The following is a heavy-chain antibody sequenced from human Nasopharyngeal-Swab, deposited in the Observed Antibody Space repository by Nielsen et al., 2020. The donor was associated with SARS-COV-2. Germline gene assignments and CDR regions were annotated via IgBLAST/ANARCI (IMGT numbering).Heavy chain of an antibody. D-gene: IGHD6-13*01. CDR3: ASEPGGMAAPGKHFDP. J-gene: IGHJ5*02. CDR1: GFTFSHYF. Sequence: ASVKVSCKASGFTFSHYFMHWVRQAPGQGLEWMGVITPSGGATNYARKFRGRVTMTRDPSMSTVYLDLSSLKSEDTAVYFCASEPGGMAAPGKHFDPWGQGTRVTVSS. V-gene: IGHV1-46*01. CDR2: ITPSGGAT.